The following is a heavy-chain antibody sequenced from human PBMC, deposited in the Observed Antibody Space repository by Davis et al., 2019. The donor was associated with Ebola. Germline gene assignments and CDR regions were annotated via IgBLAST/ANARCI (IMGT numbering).Heavy chain of an antibody. D-gene: IGHD2-2*01. CDR2: IHYSGST. CDR3: AGKKVIPATIILDY. CDR1: GGSISSSSYY. Sequence: SETLSLTCTVSGGSISSSSYYWGWIRQPPGKGLEWIGSIHYSGSTFHNPSLKSRVTISVDTPKNQFSLKLSSVTAADTAVYFCAGKKVIPATIILDYWGQGTLVTVSS. V-gene: IGHV4-39*01. J-gene: IGHJ4*02.